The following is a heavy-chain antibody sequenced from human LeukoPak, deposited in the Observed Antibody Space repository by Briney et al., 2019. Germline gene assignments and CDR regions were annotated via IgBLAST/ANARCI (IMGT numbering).Heavy chain of an antibody. J-gene: IGHJ5*02. Sequence: GGSLRLSCAASGFTVSSNYMSWVRQAPGKGLEWVSVIYSGGSTYYADSVKGRFTISRDNSKNTLYLQMNSLRAEDTAVYYCARVSSSWPNWFDPWGQGTLVTVSS. D-gene: IGHD6-13*01. CDR1: GFTVSSNY. CDR3: ARVSSSWPNWFDP. V-gene: IGHV3-66*01. CDR2: IYSGGST.